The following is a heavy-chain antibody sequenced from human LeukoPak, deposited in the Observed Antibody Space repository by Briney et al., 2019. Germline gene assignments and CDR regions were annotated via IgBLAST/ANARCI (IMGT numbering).Heavy chain of an antibody. CDR3: AKGFYGSGSYYSDY. V-gene: IGHV1-69*04. D-gene: IGHD3-10*01. J-gene: IGHJ4*02. CDR2: IIPILGIA. CDR1: GGTFSSYA. Sequence: SVKVSCKASGGTFSSYAISWVRQAPGQGLEWMGRIIPILGIANYAQKFQGRVTITADKSTSTAYMELSSLRSEDTAVYYCAKGFYGSGSYYSDYWGQGTLVTVSS.